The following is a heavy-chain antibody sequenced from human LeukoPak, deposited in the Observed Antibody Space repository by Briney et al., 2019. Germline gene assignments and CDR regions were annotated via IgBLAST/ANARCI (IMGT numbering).Heavy chain of an antibody. V-gene: IGHV4-4*07. D-gene: IGHD3-9*01. Sequence: PSETLSLTCSVYGFFKISFDWRWQRQPAGKGPEWIGRIYANGNTIYNPSLESRVTMSIDKSKIQFSLELMSVNAADMATYHRAIDYCDILRGCLDYWGQGAQVTVSP. J-gene: IGHJ4*02. CDR2: IYANGNT. CDR3: AIDYCDILRGCLDY. CDR1: GFFKISFD.